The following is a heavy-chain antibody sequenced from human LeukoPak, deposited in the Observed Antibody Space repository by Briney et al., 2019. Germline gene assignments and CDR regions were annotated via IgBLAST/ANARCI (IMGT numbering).Heavy chain of an antibody. D-gene: IGHD6-19*01. V-gene: IGHV3-9*01. CDR1: GFTFDDYA. CDR3: AKDAGIAVAGTKFDY. Sequence: PGGSLRLSCAASGFTFDDYAMPWVRQAPGKGLEWVSGISWNSGSIGYADSVKGRFTISRDNAKNSLYLQMNSLRAEDTALYYCAKDAGIAVAGTKFDYWGQGTLVTVSS. CDR2: ISWNSGSI. J-gene: IGHJ4*02.